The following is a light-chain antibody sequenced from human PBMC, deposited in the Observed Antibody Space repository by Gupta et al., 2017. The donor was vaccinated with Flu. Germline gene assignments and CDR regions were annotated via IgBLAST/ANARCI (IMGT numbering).Light chain of an antibody. Sequence: DVVMTQSPLTLPVTLGQPASISCRSSQGLVYSDGNTYLHWFQERPGQSPRRLIYLVSYRGSGVPDRFSGSGSGTNFTLKISRVEAEDVGVYYCMQGAHWPWAFGQGTKVEIK. CDR3: MQGAHWPWA. J-gene: IGKJ1*01. V-gene: IGKV2-30*01. CDR2: LVS. CDR1: QGLVYSDGNTY.